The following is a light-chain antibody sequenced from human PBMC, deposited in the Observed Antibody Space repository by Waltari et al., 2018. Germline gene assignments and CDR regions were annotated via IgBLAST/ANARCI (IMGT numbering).Light chain of an antibody. CDR3: FLSYSGAVI. CDR2: DTS. Sequence: QAVVTQEPALTVPPGGPVNLTRGPSTGAVTRGNYPYWFQQKPGQAPRTLIYDTSNKHSWTPARFSGSLLGGKAALTLSGAQPEDEANYYCFLSYSGAVIFGGGTKLTVL. CDR1: TGAVTRGNY. V-gene: IGLV7-46*01. J-gene: IGLJ2*01.